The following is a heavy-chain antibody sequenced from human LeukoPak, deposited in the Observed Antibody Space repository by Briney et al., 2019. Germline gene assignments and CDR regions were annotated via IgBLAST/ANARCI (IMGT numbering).Heavy chain of an antibody. D-gene: IGHD2-2*01. CDR2: IRNDGGYT. CDR3: TRGRYCSGASCYSDNTYFDS. V-gene: IGHV3-30*02. J-gene: IGHJ4*02. CDR1: GFTLSNYG. Sequence: GGSLRLSCAASGFTLSNYGLHWVRQAPGKGLECVSFIRNDGGYTFYAGSVRGRFTISRDNSKNTLYMQMNNLRVEDTAVYYCTRGRYCSGASCYSDNTYFDSWGQGTLVTVSS.